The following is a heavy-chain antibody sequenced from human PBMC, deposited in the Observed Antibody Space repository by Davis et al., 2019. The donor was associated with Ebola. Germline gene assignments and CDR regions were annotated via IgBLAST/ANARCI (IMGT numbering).Heavy chain of an antibody. J-gene: IGHJ2*01. CDR1: GFTFSSYW. D-gene: IGHD5-24*01. CDR2: IKSKTDGGTT. Sequence: GESLKISCAASGFTFSSYWMSWVRQAPGKGLEWVGRIKSKTDGGTTDYAAPVKGRFTISRDNAKNSLYLQMNSLRAEDTAVYYCARRRWLQLNWYFDLWGRGTLVTVSS. V-gene: IGHV3-15*01. CDR3: ARRRWLQLNWYFDL.